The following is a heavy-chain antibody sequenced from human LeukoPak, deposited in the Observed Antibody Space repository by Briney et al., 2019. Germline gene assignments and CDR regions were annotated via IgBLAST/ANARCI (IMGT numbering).Heavy chain of an antibody. CDR1: GGSFSGYY. J-gene: IGHJ4*02. Sequence: SETLSLACAVYGGSFSGYYWSWIRHPPGKGLEWIGEINHSGSTNYNPSLKSRVTISVDTSKNQSSLKLSSVTAADTAVYYCASITGTLNFDYWGQGTLVTVSS. D-gene: IGHD1-7*01. CDR3: ASITGTLNFDY. V-gene: IGHV4-34*01. CDR2: INHSGST.